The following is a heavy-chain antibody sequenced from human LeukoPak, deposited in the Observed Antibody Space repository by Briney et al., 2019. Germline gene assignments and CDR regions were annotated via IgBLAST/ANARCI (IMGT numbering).Heavy chain of an antibody. CDR2: IKQDGSEE. Sequence: GGSLRLSCAASGFTFSSYWMSWVRQAPGKGLEWVANIKQDGSEEYYVDSVKGRFTISRDNAKNSLYLQMNSLRAEDTAVYYCAREPAMYYYDSSGPGDAFDIWGQGTMVTVSS. J-gene: IGHJ3*02. CDR3: AREPAMYYYDSSGPGDAFDI. V-gene: IGHV3-7*01. D-gene: IGHD3-22*01. CDR1: GFTFSSYW.